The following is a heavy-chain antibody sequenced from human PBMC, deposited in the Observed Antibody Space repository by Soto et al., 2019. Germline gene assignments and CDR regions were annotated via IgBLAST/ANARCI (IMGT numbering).Heavy chain of an antibody. CDR3: ARDFIRYDYEKRFKYYYYGMDV. J-gene: IGHJ6*02. CDR2: IWYDGSNK. V-gene: IGHV3-33*01. CDR1: GFTFSSYG. D-gene: IGHD5-12*01. Sequence: QVQLVESGGGVVQPGRSLRLSCAASGFTFSSYGMHWVRQAPGKGLEWVAVIWYDGSNKYYADSVKGRFTISRDNSKNTLYLQMNSLRAEDTAVYYCARDFIRYDYEKRFKYYYYGMDVWGQGTTVTVSS.